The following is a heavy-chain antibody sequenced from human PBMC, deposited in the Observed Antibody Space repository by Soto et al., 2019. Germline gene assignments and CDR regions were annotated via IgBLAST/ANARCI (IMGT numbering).Heavy chain of an antibody. Sequence: GGSLRLSCAASGFTVSSNCMSWVRQAPGKGLEWVSVIYSGGSTYYADSVKGRFTISRDNSKNTLYLQMNSLRAEDTAVYYCARVAGTTLPFDYWGQGTLVTVSS. CDR1: GFTVSSNC. V-gene: IGHV3-53*01. J-gene: IGHJ4*02. CDR2: IYSGGST. CDR3: ARVAGTTLPFDY. D-gene: IGHD1-7*01.